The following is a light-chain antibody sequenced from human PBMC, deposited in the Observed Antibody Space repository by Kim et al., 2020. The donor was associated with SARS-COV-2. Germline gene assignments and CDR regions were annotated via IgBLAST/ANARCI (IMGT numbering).Light chain of an antibody. CDR3: QQYGSSPYT. V-gene: IGKV3-20*01. Sequence: PGERVTLSCRASQSVTSNYLTWYQQKPGQAPRLFIYSASRRITGIPDRFSGSGSGTDFTLTISRLEPEDFAVYFCQQYGSSPYTFGQGTKLEI. CDR1: QSVTSNY. J-gene: IGKJ2*01. CDR2: SAS.